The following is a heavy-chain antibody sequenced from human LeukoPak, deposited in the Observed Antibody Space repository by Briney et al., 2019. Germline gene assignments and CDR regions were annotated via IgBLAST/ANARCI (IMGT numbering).Heavy chain of an antibody. J-gene: IGHJ4*02. CDR2: INHSGST. D-gene: IGHD6-19*01. V-gene: IGHV4-34*01. Sequence: SETLSLTCAVYGGSFSGYHWSWIRQPPGKGLEWIGEINHSGSTNYNPSLKSRVTISVDTSKNQFSLKLSSVTAADTAVYYCARGAVAGSQDFDYWGQGTLVTVSS. CDR1: GGSFSGYH. CDR3: ARGAVAGSQDFDY.